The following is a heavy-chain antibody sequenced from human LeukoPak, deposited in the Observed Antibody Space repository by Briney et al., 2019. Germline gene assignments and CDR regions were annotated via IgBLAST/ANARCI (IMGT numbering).Heavy chain of an antibody. CDR1: GGSIRSFC. V-gene: IGHV4-59*08. D-gene: IGHD4-23*01. J-gene: IGHJ6*02. Sequence: SETLSLTCTVSGGSIRSFCWSWIRQPPGKGLEWIGYVYYSGSTNYNPSLKSRVTISVDTSKNQFSLKLSSVTAADTAVYYCARHGDYGGNSAYYYYGMDVWGQGTTVTVSS. CDR3: ARHGDYGGNSAYYYYGMDV. CDR2: VYYSGST.